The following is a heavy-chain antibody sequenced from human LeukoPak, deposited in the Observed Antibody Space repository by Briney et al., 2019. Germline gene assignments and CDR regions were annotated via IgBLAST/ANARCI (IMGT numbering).Heavy chain of an antibody. D-gene: IGHD3-3*01. CDR3: AREVGYQYYDFWSCPRLDY. CDR2: INPNSGGT. Sequence: ASVKVSCKASGYTFTSYYMHWVRQAPGQGLEWMGWINPNSGGTNYAQKFQGSVTMTRDTSISTAYMELSRLRSDDTAVYYCAREVGYQYYDFWSCPRLDYWGQGTGVTVS. J-gene: IGHJ4*02. V-gene: IGHV1-2*02. CDR1: GYTFTSYY.